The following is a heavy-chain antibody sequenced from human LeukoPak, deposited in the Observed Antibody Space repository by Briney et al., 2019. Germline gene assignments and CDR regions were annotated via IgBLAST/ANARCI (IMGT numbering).Heavy chain of an antibody. CDR1: GGSFSGYY. J-gene: IGHJ6*02. Sequence: TASETLSLTCAVYGGSFSGYYWSWIRQPPGKGLEWIGEINHSGSTNYNPSLKSRVTISVDTSKNQFSLKLSSVTAADTAVYYCARGRLGISIAAAGRFSYYYYGMDVWGQGTLVTVSS. CDR3: ARGRLGISIAAAGRFSYYYYGMDV. D-gene: IGHD6-13*01. CDR2: INHSGST. V-gene: IGHV4-34*01.